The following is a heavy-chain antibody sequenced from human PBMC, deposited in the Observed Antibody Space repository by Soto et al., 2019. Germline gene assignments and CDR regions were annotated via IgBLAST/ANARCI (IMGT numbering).Heavy chain of an antibody. D-gene: IGHD2-21*02. J-gene: IGHJ4*02. CDR3: ARDWCMTDACYSGLEY. CDR2: IIPVFGEP. CDR1: GVVFSTYA. Sequence: GASVKVSCKASGVVFSTYAITWVRQAPGQGLEWMGVIIPVFGEPKYAQRFQGRVTITADESTSTAYMELTSLTYEDTAIYYCARDWCMTDACYSGLEYWGQGTLVTVSS. V-gene: IGHV1-69*13.